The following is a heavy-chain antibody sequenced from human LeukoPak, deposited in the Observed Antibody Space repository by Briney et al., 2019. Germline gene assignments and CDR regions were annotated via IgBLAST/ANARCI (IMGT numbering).Heavy chain of an antibody. CDR2: ISATDGST. D-gene: IGHD3-10*01. CDR1: RFTFSSYA. Sequence: GGSLRLSCAASRFTFSSYAMSWVRQAPGKGLEWVSVISATDGSTYYADSVKGRFTISRDNSKNTLYLQMNSLRAEDTAVYFCARGGVDYYGSGTYYLMYYFDNWGQGALVTVSS. J-gene: IGHJ4*02. CDR3: ARGGVDYYGSGTYYLMYYFDN. V-gene: IGHV3-23*01.